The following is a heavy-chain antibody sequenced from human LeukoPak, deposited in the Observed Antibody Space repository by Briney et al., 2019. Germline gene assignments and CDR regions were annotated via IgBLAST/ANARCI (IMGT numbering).Heavy chain of an antibody. Sequence: ASVKVSCKASGYTFTSYGISWVRQAPGQGLEWMGWISAYNDNTNYAQKLQGRVTMTTDTSTSTAYMELRSLRSDDTAVYYCARVGPIGYYDTSGYKENDYWGQGTLVTVSS. CDR2: ISAYNDNT. D-gene: IGHD3-22*01. CDR1: GYTFTSYG. V-gene: IGHV1-18*01. CDR3: ARVGPIGYYDTSGYKENDY. J-gene: IGHJ4*02.